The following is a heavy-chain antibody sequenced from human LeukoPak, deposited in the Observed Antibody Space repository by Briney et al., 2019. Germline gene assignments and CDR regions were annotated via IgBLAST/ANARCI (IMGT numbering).Heavy chain of an antibody. CDR3: AREPESSWFDP. V-gene: IGHV1-2*02. D-gene: IGHD1-14*01. Sequence: ASVKVSCKASAYTFTGYYIHWVRQAPGQGFEWMGWINPNSGGTNYAQKFQGRVTMTRDTSISTAYMELSRLRSDDTAVYYCAREPESSWFDPWGQGTLVTVSS. J-gene: IGHJ5*02. CDR2: INPNSGGT. CDR1: AYTFTGYY.